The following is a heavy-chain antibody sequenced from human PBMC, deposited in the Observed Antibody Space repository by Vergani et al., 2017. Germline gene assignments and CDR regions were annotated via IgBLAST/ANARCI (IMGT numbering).Heavy chain of an antibody. CDR1: GFSLSTSGVG. CDR2: IYWNDDK. D-gene: IGHD3-3*01. J-gene: IGHJ4*02. Sequence: QITLKESGPTLAKPTQTLTLTCTFSGFSLSTSGVGVGWIRQPPGKALEWLALIYWNDDKRYSPSLKSRLTITKDTSKNQVVLTMTNMDPVDTATYYCAHKEDFWSGFDYWGQGTLVTVSS. V-gene: IGHV2-5*01. CDR3: AHKEDFWSGFDY.